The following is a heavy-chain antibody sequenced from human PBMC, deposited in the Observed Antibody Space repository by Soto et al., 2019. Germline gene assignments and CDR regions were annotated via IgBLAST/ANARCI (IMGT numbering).Heavy chain of an antibody. D-gene: IGHD3-10*01. CDR3: ARSHYYGSGAYTPDDN. CDR1: GYTFTSYY. J-gene: IGHJ4*02. CDR2: INPSGGSA. V-gene: IGHV1-46*03. Sequence: QVQLVQSGAEVKKPGASAKVSCKASGYTFTSYYMHWVRQAPGQGLEWMGMINPSGGSASYTQKFQGRVTMTRDTSTNTIYMELSSLRSEDTAVYYCARSHYYGSGAYTPDDNWGQGTLVIVSS.